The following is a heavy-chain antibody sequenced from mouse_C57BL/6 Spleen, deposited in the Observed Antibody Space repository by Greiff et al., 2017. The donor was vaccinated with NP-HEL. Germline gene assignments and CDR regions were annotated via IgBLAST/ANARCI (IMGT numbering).Heavy chain of an antibody. V-gene: IGHV2-9-1*01. CDR1: GFSFPSYA. Sequence: VKLMESGPGLVAPSPSLSITCTVSGFSFPSYATSWVRQPPGKGLEWLGVIWTGGGTNYNSALKSRLSISKDNSKSQVFLKMNSLQTDDTARDYCARNNYGSSYDYWGQGTTLTVSS. J-gene: IGHJ2*01. CDR2: IWTGGGT. CDR3: ARNNYGSSYDY. D-gene: IGHD1-1*01.